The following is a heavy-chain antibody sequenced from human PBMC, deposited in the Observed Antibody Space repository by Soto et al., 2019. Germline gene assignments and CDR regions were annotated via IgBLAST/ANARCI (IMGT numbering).Heavy chain of an antibody. CDR2: IYYSGST. Sequence: SETLSLTCTVSGGSISSGGYYWSWIRQHPGKGLEWIGYIYYSGSTYYNPSLKSRVTISVDTSKNQFSLKLSSVTAADTAVYYCARSGSGNSFSSWGQGTMITVSS. V-gene: IGHV4-31*03. D-gene: IGHD1-26*01. CDR1: GGSISSGGYY. CDR3: ARSGSGNSFSS. J-gene: IGHJ3*02.